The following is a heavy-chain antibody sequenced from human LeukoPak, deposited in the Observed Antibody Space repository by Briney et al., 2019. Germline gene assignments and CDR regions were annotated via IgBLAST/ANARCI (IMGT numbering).Heavy chain of an antibody. V-gene: IGHV4-59*08. D-gene: IGHD1-26*01. J-gene: IGHJ4*02. CDR2: IYNSGSA. Sequence: SETLSLTCTVFGGSISSYYWSWIRQPPGKGLEWIGYIYNSGSANYNPSLKSRVIISIDTSKNQFSLKLSSVTAADTAVYYCARHGGSYSFDYWGQGTLVTVSS. CDR3: ARHGGSYSFDY. CDR1: GGSISSYY.